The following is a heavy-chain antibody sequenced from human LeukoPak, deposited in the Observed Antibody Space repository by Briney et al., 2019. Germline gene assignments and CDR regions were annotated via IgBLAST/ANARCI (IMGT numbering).Heavy chain of an antibody. Sequence: ASVKVSCKASGYTFTNYYMHWVRQAPGQGLEWMGIINPSGGGTSYAQKLQGRVTMTRDTSTSTVYMELSSLRSEDSAVYYCARTIAVAGNFDYWAREPWSPSPQ. CDR1: GYTFTNYY. CDR2: INPSGGGT. D-gene: IGHD6-19*01. V-gene: IGHV1-46*04. J-gene: IGHJ4*02. CDR3: ARTIAVAGNFDY.